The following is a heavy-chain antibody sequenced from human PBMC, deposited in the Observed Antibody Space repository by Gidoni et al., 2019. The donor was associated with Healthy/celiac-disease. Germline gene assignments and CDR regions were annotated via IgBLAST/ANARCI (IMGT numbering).Heavy chain of an antibody. Sequence: EVQLVESGGGLVQPGGSLRLSCAASGFTFSRYAMHWVRQAPGKGLEYVSAISSNGGSTYYANSVKGRFTISRDNSKNTLYLQMGSLRAEDMAVYYCARDDEQQHSPPHYGMDVWGQGTTVTVSS. V-gene: IGHV3-64*01. CDR1: GFTFSRYA. J-gene: IGHJ6*02. CDR3: ARDDEQQHSPPHYGMDV. D-gene: IGHD6-13*01. CDR2: ISSNGGST.